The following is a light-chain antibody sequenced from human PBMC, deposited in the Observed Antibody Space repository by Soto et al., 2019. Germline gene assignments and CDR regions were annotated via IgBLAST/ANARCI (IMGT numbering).Light chain of an antibody. CDR3: QQYHSYWT. J-gene: IGKJ1*01. Sequence: DIQMTQSPSTLSASVGDRVSITCRASQSISNWLAWFQQKPGKAPKLLIYDASSLESGVPQRFSGSGSGTEFTLTISSLQTDDFSTYYCQQYHSYWTFGQGTKVDNK. CDR1: QSISNW. V-gene: IGKV1-5*01. CDR2: DAS.